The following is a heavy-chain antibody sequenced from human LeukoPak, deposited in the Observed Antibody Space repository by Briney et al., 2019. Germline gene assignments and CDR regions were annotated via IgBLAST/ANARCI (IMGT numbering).Heavy chain of an antibody. D-gene: IGHD3-9*01. CDR3: AKGKAYDNLDWFDP. CDR1: GFTFSSFA. CDR2: IISTGVGA. V-gene: IGHV3-23*01. J-gene: IGHJ5*02. Sequence: PGGSLRLSCAASGFTFSSFAMTWVRQAPGKGLEWVSSIISTGVGAFYADSVKGRFTISRDNSKNTLYLQMNSLRADDTAVYYCAKGKAYDNLDWFDPWGQGTLVTVSS.